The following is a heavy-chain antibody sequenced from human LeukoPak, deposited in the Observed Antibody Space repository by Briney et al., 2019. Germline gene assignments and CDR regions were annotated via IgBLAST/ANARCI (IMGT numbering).Heavy chain of an antibody. CDR3: ARDLSGGGILRYFDWSPGCFDY. CDR1: GFTFSSYV. D-gene: IGHD3-9*01. Sequence: GGSLRLSCAASGFTFSSYVMHWVRQAPGKGLEWVAIISYDGSNEYYADSVKGRFTISRDNAKNSLYLQMNSLRAEDTALYYCARDLSGGGILRYFDWSPGCFDYWGQGTLVTVSS. V-gene: IGHV3-30*04. J-gene: IGHJ4*02. CDR2: ISYDGSNE.